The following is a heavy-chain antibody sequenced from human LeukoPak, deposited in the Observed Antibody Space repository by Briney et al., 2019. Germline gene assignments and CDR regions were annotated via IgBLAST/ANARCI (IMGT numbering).Heavy chain of an antibody. CDR1: GGTFSSYA. J-gene: IGHJ5*02. Sequence: ASVKVSCKASGGTFSSYAISWVRQAPGQGLEWMGGIIPIFGTANYAQKFQGRVTITTDESTSTAYMELSSPRSEDTAVYYCARGPTHYDILTGYSAPNWFDPWGQGTLVTVSS. V-gene: IGHV1-69*05. D-gene: IGHD3-9*01. CDR2: IIPIFGTA. CDR3: ARGPTHYDILTGYSAPNWFDP.